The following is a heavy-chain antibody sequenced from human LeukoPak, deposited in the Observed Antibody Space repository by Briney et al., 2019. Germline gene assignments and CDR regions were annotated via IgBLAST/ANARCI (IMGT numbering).Heavy chain of an antibody. CDR3: ARDGTVGMYFDY. J-gene: IGHJ4*02. D-gene: IGHD4-23*01. Sequence: SVEVSCKASGGTFSSYAISWVRQAPGQGLEWMGGIIPIFGTANYAQKFQGRVTITTDESTSTAYMELSSLRSEDTAVYYCARDGTVGMYFDYWGQGTLVTVSS. CDR2: IIPIFGTA. CDR1: GGTFSSYA. V-gene: IGHV1-69*05.